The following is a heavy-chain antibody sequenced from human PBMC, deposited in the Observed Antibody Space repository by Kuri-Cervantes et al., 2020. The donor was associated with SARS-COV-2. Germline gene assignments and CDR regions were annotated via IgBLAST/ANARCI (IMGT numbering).Heavy chain of an antibody. CDR1: GFTFSSYA. J-gene: IGHJ6*03. V-gene: IGHV3-30*04. D-gene: IGHD2-15*01. CDR2: ISYDGSNK. Sequence: GESLKISCAASGFTFSSYAMHRVRQAPGKGLEWVAVISYDGSNKYYADSVKGRFTISRDNSKNTLYLQMNSLRAEDTAVYYCARVAATLDIYYYYYMDVWGKGTTVTVSS. CDR3: ARVAATLDIYYYYYMDV.